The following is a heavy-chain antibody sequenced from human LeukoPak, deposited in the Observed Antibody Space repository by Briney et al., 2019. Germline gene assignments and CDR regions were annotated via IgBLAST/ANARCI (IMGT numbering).Heavy chain of an antibody. D-gene: IGHD3-22*01. CDR2: IKSKTDGGTT. J-gene: IGHJ4*02. Sequence: PGGSLRLSCAASGFTFSSYGMHWVRQAPGKGLEWVGRIKSKTDGGTTDYAAPVKGRFTISRDDSKNTLYLQMNSLKTEDTAVYYCTTTIHYYYDSGDYRGYFDYWGQGTLVTVSS. CDR3: TTTIHYYYDSGDYRGYFDY. V-gene: IGHV3-15*01. CDR1: GFTFSSYG.